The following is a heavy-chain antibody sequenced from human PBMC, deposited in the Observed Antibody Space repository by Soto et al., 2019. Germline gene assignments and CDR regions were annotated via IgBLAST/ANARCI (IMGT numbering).Heavy chain of an antibody. V-gene: IGHV1-69*04. Sequence: GASVKVSCTDSGGTFSSYTISWVRQAPGQGLEWMGRIIPILGIANYAQKFQGRVTITADKSTSTAYMELSSLRSEDTAVYYCARDYYDSSGSYWGQGTLVTVSS. D-gene: IGHD3-22*01. J-gene: IGHJ4*02. CDR3: ARDYYDSSGSY. CDR2: IIPILGIA. CDR1: GGTFSSYT.